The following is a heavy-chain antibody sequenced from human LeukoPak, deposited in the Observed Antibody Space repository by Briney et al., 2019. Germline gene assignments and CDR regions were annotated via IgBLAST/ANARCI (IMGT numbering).Heavy chain of an antibody. V-gene: IGHV4-34*01. Sequence: SETLSLTCAVYGGSFSGYYWSWIRQPPGTGLEGIGEINHSGSTNYNPSLKSRVTISVDTSKNQFSLKLSSVTAADTAVYYCARSIKDIAVAGRGYYFDYWGQGTLVTVSS. CDR1: GGSFSGYY. D-gene: IGHD6-19*01. CDR3: ARSIKDIAVAGRGYYFDY. J-gene: IGHJ4*02. CDR2: INHSGST.